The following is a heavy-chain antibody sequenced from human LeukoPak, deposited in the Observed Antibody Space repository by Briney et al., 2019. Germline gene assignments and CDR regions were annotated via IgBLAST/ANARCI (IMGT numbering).Heavy chain of an antibody. CDR2: ISSSSSYI. J-gene: IGHJ3*02. CDR1: GFTFSSAW. D-gene: IGHD3-16*02. CDR3: AREILYDYIWGSYPWGDAFDI. Sequence: GGSLRLSCAASGFTFSSAWMNWVRQAPGKGLEWVSSISSSSSYIYYADSVKGRFTISRDNAKNSLYLQMNSLRAEDTAVYYCAREILYDYIWGSYPWGDAFDIWGQGTMVTVSS. V-gene: IGHV3-21*01.